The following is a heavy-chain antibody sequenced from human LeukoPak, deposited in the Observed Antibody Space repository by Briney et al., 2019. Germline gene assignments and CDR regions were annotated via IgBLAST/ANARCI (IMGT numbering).Heavy chain of an antibody. CDR2: INPNSGGT. V-gene: IGHV1-2*02. J-gene: IGHJ4*02. Sequence: ATVKVSCKASGYTFTGYYMHWVRQAPGQGLEWMGWINPNSGGTNYAQKFQGRVTMTRDTSISTAYMELSRLRSDDTAVYYCARGHIVVVMYDYWGQGTLVTVSS. CDR3: ARGHIVVVMYDY. CDR1: GYTFTGYY. D-gene: IGHD2-21*01.